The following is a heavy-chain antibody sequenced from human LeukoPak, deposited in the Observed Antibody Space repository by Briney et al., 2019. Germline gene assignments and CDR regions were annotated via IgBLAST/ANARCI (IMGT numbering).Heavy chain of an antibody. J-gene: IGHJ4*02. V-gene: IGHV3-7*01. CDR3: ARDTDGSLDY. CDR2: IKQDGSTK. Sequence: GRSLRLPCAASGFTFTNSWMAWVRHAPGKGLEWVANIKQDGSTKHYADSLKGRFTISRDNPKNSLYLQMNSMRVDDTAVYYCARDTDGSLDYWGQGILVTVAS. D-gene: IGHD1-26*01. CDR1: GFTFTNSW.